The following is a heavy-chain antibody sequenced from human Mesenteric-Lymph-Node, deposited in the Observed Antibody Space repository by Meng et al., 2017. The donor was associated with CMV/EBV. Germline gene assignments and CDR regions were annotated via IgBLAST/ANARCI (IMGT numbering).Heavy chain of an antibody. J-gene: IGHJ6*02. CDR1: GFTFSSYG. D-gene: IGHD3-3*01. Sequence: GGSLRLSCAASGFTFSSYGMHWVRQAPGKGLEWVAFIRYDGSNKYYADSVKGRFTISRDNSKNTLYLQMNSLRAEDTAVYYCAKDYDFWSGYYLRVGAYYYYGTDVWGQGTTVTVSS. CDR3: AKDYDFWSGYYLRVGAYYYYGTDV. CDR2: IRYDGSNK. V-gene: IGHV3-30*02.